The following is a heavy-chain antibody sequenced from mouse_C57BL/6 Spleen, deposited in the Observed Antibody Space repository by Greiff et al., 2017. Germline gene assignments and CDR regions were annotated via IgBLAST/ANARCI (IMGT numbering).Heavy chain of an antibody. CDR3: ARSGYDYDPSFDY. Sequence: QVQLQQPGAELVKPGASVKLSCKASGYTFTSYWMHWVKQRPGRGLAWLGRIDPNSGGTKYNEKFKSKATLTVDKPSSTAYMQLSSLTSEDSAVYYCARSGYDYDPSFDYWGQGTTLTVSS. V-gene: IGHV1-72*01. CDR1: GYTFTSYW. D-gene: IGHD2-4*01. CDR2: IDPNSGGT. J-gene: IGHJ2*01.